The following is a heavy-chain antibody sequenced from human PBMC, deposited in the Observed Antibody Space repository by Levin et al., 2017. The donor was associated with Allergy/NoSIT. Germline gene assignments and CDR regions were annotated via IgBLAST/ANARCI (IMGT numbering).Heavy chain of an antibody. CDR3: AKPVQGFLEWLWESDAFDI. CDR1: GFTFSSYA. Sequence: GGSLRLSCAASGFTFSSYAMSWVRQAPGKGLEWVSAISGSGGSTYYADSVKGRFTISRDNSKNTLYLQMNSLRAEDTAVYYCAKPVQGFLEWLWESDAFDIWGQGTMVTVSS. J-gene: IGHJ3*02. CDR2: ISGSGGST. V-gene: IGHV3-23*01. D-gene: IGHD3-3*01.